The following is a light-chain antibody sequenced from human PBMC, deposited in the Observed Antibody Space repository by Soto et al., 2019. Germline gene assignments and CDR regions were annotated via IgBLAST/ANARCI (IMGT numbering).Light chain of an antibody. CDR2: DVS. CDR3: CSYAGTSTYV. Sequence: QSALTQPPSVSGSPGQSVTISCTGTSSDVGDYDYVSWYLQHPGTAPKLLISDVSRRHSGVPDRFSGSKSVNTASLTISGLQVDDEGEYYCCSYAGTSTYVFGTGTKLTVL. V-gene: IGLV2-11*01. J-gene: IGLJ1*01. CDR1: SSDVGDYDY.